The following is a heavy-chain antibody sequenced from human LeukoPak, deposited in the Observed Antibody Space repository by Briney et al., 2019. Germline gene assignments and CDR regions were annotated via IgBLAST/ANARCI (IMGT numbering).Heavy chain of an antibody. V-gene: IGHV1-2*02. CDR3: ARADRLDGGPYLIGP. Sequence: ASVKVSCKTSGYSFTDYYMHWVRQAPGQGLEWMGWINPNSGGTSSAQKFQGRVTMTRDTSITTVYMEVSWLTSDDTAIYYCARADRLDGGPYLIGPWGQGTLVTVSS. J-gene: IGHJ5*02. CDR1: GYSFTDYY. D-gene: IGHD2-21*01. CDR2: INPNSGGT.